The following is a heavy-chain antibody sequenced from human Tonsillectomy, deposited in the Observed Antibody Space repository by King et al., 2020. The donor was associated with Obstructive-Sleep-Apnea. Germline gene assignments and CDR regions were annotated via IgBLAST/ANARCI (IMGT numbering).Heavy chain of an antibody. CDR2: IRTTSNSYAT. J-gene: IGHJ6*02. Sequence: VQLVESGGGLVQPGGSLRLSCAASGFTFSASAMHWVRQASGKGLEWDGRIRTTSNSYATSYGASVKGRFTISRDDSKNTAYLQMTSLKTEDTAVYYCTRQKWGHDFWLSYGLDVWGQGTTVTVSS. D-gene: IGHD3-3*01. CDR1: GFTFSASA. CDR3: TRQKWGHDFWLSYGLDV. V-gene: IGHV3-73*01.